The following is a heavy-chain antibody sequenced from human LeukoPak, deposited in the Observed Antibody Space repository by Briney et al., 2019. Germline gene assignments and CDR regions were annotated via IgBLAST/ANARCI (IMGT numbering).Heavy chain of an antibody. J-gene: IGHJ6*02. CDR2: IIPIFGTA. V-gene: IGHV1-69*01. D-gene: IGHD3-22*01. Sequence: SVKVSCKASGGTFSSYAISWVRQAPGQGLEWMGGIIPIFGTANYAQKFQGRVTITADESTSTAYMELSSLRSEDTAVYYCARHAYYYDSRGTMEKSFSYYYYGMDVWGQGTTVTVSS. CDR3: ARHAYYYDSRGTMEKSFSYYYYGMDV. CDR1: GGTFSSYA.